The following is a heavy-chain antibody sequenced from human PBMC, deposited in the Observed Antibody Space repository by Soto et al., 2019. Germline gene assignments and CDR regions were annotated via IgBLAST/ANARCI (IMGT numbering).Heavy chain of an antibody. V-gene: IGHV3-23*01. CDR3: AKPLYGGFTY. J-gene: IGHJ4*02. CDR2: ISGSGDST. CDR1: GFTFSVYA. D-gene: IGHD3-16*01. Sequence: GGSLRLSCAASGFTFSVYAMSWVRQAPGKGLEWVSGISGSGDSTHYADSVKGRFTVSRDNSKSMLYLQTNSLRAEDTAIYYWAKPLYGGFTYGGKGPLVTVP.